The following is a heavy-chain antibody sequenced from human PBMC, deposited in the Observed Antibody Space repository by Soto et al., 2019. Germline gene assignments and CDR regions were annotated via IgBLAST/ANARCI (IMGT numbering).Heavy chain of an antibody. J-gene: IGHJ3*02. Sequence: QVQLQQWGAGLLKPSETLSLTCAVYGGSFSGYYWSWIRQPPGKGLEWFGEINHSGSTNYNPSLKSRVTISVDTSKNHFSLKLSSVTAADTAVYYCARAWGHAADIWGQGTMVTVSS. CDR1: GGSFSGYY. D-gene: IGHD7-27*01. CDR3: ARAWGHAADI. V-gene: IGHV4-34*01. CDR2: INHSGST.